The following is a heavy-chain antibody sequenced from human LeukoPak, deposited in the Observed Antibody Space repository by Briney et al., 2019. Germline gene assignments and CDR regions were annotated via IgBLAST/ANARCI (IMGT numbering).Heavy chain of an antibody. CDR2: VNTNTGNP. Sequence: ASVKVSCKASGYTFTSYAMNWVRQAPGQGLEWMGWVNTNTGNPTYAQGFTGRFVFSLDTSVSTAYLQISSLKAEDTAVYYCARDRVVVETGADPNWFDPWGQGTLVTVSS. CDR1: GYTFTSYA. V-gene: IGHV7-4-1*02. D-gene: IGHD2-21*02. CDR3: ARDRVVVETGADPNWFDP. J-gene: IGHJ5*02.